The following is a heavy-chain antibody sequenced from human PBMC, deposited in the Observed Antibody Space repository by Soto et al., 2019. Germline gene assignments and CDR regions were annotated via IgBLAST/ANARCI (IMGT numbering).Heavy chain of an antibody. J-gene: IGHJ4*02. CDR1: GFSLSNSRMG. D-gene: IGHD3-22*01. Sequence: QVTLKESGPVLVKPTETLTLTCTVSGFSLSNSRMGVSWIRQPPGKALEWLAHIFSNDEKSYSTSLKIRLTISKDTSKSQVVLTVTNMDPVDTATYYCARNPSSGDHYYDTSGSIGYDYWGQGTLVTVSS. CDR2: IFSNDEK. V-gene: IGHV2-26*01. CDR3: ARNPSSGDHYYDTSGSIGYDY.